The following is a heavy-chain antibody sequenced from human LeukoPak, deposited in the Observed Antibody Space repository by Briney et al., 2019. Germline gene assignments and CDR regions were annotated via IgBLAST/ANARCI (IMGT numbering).Heavy chain of an antibody. CDR1: GGSISSYY. Sequence: SETLSLTCTVSGGSISSYYWSWIRQSPGKGLEWIGYIYYSGSTSYNPPLKSRVSMSVDTSKNQFSLKLSSLTAADTAVYYCARDGRGCSGGTCYKYWGQGILVTVSS. D-gene: IGHD2-15*01. V-gene: IGHV4-59*01. J-gene: IGHJ4*02. CDR2: IYYSGST. CDR3: ARDGRGCSGGTCYKY.